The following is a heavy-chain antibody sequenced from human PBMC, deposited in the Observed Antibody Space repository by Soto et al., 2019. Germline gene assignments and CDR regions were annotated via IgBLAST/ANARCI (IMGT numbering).Heavy chain of an antibody. V-gene: IGHV1-69*04. J-gene: IGHJ3*02. CDR1: GGTFRSST. D-gene: IGHD2-15*01. CDR2: IIPILGIA. CDR3: AREGYWSGERCAFDI. Sequence: AVQVSFNASGGTFRSSTISWVRQENGQGLEWMGRIIPILGIANYAQKFQGRVTITADKSTSTAYMELSSLRSEDTAVYYCAREGYWSGERCAFDIWGQGTMVTVSS.